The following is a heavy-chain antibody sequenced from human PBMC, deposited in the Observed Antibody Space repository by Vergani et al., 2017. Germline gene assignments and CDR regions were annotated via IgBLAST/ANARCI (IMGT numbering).Heavy chain of an antibody. CDR1: GGSFSGYY. Sequence: QVQLQQWGAGLLKPSETLSLTCAVYGGSFSGYYWSWIRQPPGKGLEWIGEINHSGSTNYNPSLKSRVTISVDTSKNQFSLKLGSVTAADTAVYYCARGPVGTMVRGVFDYWGQGTLVTVSS. J-gene: IGHJ4*02. D-gene: IGHD3-10*01. V-gene: IGHV4-34*01. CDR3: ARGPVGTMVRGVFDY. CDR2: INHSGST.